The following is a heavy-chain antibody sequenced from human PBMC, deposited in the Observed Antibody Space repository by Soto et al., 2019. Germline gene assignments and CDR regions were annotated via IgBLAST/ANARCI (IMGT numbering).Heavy chain of an antibody. CDR2: SHYSGST. Sequence: QVQLQESGPGLVRPSGTLSLTCTVSGDSISDYYCNWIRQPPGKGLEWIGYSHYSGSTSYNSSFKSPVPMSGDTSKNQFSLKLISLTAADTAVYYCARCRSSILWGQGTLVTVSS. CDR3: ARCRSSIL. CDR1: GDSISDYY. V-gene: IGHV4-59*01. J-gene: IGHJ4*02. D-gene: IGHD6-6*01.